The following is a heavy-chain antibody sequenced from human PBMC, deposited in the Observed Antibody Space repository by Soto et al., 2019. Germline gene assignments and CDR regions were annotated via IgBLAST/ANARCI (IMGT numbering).Heavy chain of an antibody. Sequence: RSLTCAISGDSVSSNSAAWNWIRQSPSRGLEWLGRTYYRSKWYSEYAVSVKSRIIINPDTSKNQFSLQLNSVTPEDTAVYLCARQSRGGMDVWGQGTTVTVSS. CDR2: TYYRSKWYS. J-gene: IGHJ6*02. CDR1: GDSVSSNSAA. V-gene: IGHV6-1*01. CDR3: ARQSRGGMDV.